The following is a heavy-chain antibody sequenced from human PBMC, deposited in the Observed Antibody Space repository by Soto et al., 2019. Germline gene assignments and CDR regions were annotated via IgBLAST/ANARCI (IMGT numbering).Heavy chain of an antibody. D-gene: IGHD3-16*02. CDR2: TSYRTKRYN. CDR3: ARFNSVWGGDRPRRPAAFDY. CDR1: GASVSSNSAA. V-gene: IGHV6-1*01. Sequence: SQTLSLTCAISGASVSSNSAAWNWIRQSPSRGLEWLGRTSYRTKRYNDYAASVKSRITINPDTSKNQSSLQLSSATPEDTAVYYSARFNSVWGGDRPRRPAAFDYWGQGTRVTDSS. J-gene: IGHJ4*02.